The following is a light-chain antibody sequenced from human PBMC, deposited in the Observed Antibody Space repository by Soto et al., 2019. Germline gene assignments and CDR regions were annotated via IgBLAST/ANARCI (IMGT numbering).Light chain of an antibody. CDR3: ASFRSETILV. J-gene: IGLJ1*01. CDR2: EVN. Sequence: QSVLTQPASVSGSPGQSVTISCTGPRSDIGDSNFISWYQHSPGKAPRLLIYEVNNRPSGVSKRFSGSKAGNTASLTISGLLDDDEADYFCASFRSETILVFGSGTKVTVL. V-gene: IGLV2-14*01. CDR1: RSDIGDSNF.